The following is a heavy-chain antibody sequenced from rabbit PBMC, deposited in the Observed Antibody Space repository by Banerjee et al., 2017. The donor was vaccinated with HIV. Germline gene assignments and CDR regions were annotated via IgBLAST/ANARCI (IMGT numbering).Heavy chain of an antibody. Sequence: QSLEESGGDLVKPGASLTLTCTASGFSVSSSYWGCWVRQAPGKGLEWIACIYTGSSGSTYYASWAKGRFTISKTSSTTVTLQMTSLTAADTATYFCARDLAGVIGWNFGLWGQGTLVTVS. CDR3: ARDLAGVIGWNFGL. V-gene: IGHV1S40*01. J-gene: IGHJ6*01. CDR2: IYTGSSGST. CDR1: GFSVSSSYW. D-gene: IGHD4-1*01.